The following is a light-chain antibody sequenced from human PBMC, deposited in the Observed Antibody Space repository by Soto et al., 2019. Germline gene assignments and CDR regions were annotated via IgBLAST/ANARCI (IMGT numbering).Light chain of an antibody. J-gene: IGKJ1*01. V-gene: IGKV3-15*01. Sequence: EIVMTQSPATLSVSPGERATLSCRASQSVNSNLAWYQQKPGQAPRLLISGASTRATGIPARFSGSGSGTEFTLTISGLQSEDFAVYYCQQYNNWPPWTFGQGTKVEIK. CDR1: QSVNSN. CDR3: QQYNNWPPWT. CDR2: GAS.